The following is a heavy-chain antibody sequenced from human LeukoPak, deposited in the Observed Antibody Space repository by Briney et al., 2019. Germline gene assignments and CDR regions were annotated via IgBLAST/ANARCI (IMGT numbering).Heavy chain of an antibody. J-gene: IGHJ4*02. CDR1: GFTFSSYV. CDR3: AKFTR. D-gene: IGHD3-10*01. V-gene: IGHV3-30*18. Sequence: GRSLRLPCAASGFTFSSYVMHWVRQAPGKGLEWVAVISYDGSNKYYADSVKGRFTISRDNSKNTLYLQMNSLRAEDTAVYYCAKFTRWGQGTLVTVSS. CDR2: ISYDGSNK.